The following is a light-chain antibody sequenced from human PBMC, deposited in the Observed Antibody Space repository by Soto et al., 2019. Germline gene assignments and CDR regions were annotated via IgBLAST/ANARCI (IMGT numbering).Light chain of an antibody. J-gene: IGKJ1*01. CDR3: QQYGSSSWT. CDR2: GAS. CDR1: QSVRSTS. V-gene: IGKV3-20*01. Sequence: EIVLTQSPGTLSLSPGAGATLSCRASQSVRSTSLVWYQQRPGQAPRLLIYGASSRATGIPDRFSGSGSGTDFTLTLSRLEPEDSAVYYCQQYGSSSWTFGQGTRVEIK.